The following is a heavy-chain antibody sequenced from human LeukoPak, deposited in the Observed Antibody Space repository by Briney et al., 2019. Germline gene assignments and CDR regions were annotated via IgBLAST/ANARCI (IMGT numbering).Heavy chain of an antibody. CDR3: ARDFSGHRFDY. J-gene: IGHJ4*02. CDR2: ISYDGSNK. D-gene: IGHD5-12*01. CDR1: GFTFSSYG. V-gene: IGHV3-30*03. Sequence: GGSLRLSCAASGFTFSSYGMHWVRQAPGKGLEWVAVISYDGSNKYYADSVKGRFTISRDNSKNTLYLQMNSLRAEDTAVYYCARDFSGHRFDYWGQGTLVTVSS.